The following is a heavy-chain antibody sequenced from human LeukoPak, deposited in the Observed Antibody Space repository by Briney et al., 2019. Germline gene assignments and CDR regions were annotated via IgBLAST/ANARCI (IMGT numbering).Heavy chain of an antibody. D-gene: IGHD2-15*01. CDR2: INHSGST. Sequence: PSETLSLTCAVYGGSFSGYYWSWIRQPPGKVLEWIGEINHSGSTNYNPSLKSRVTISVDTSKNQFSLKLSSVTAADTAVYYCARRTPYNIVVVVAAKGFFDYWGQGTLVTVSS. CDR3: ARRTPYNIVVVVAAKGFFDY. V-gene: IGHV4-34*01. J-gene: IGHJ4*02. CDR1: GGSFSGYY.